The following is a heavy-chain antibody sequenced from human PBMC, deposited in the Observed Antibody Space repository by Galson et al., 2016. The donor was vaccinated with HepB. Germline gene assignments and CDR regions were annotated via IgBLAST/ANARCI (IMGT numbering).Heavy chain of an antibody. Sequence: SLRLSCAASGFTFSTNWMHWVRQAPGKGLEWVSSISSSSDYIYYSDSVRGRVTISRDNARNSLYLRMDSLRAEDTAVYFCSRGGGMYYSMDVWGQGTAVTV. J-gene: IGHJ6*02. CDR2: ISSSSDYI. CDR1: GFTFSTNW. V-gene: IGHV3-21*01. D-gene: IGHD3-16*01. CDR3: SRGGGMYYSMDV.